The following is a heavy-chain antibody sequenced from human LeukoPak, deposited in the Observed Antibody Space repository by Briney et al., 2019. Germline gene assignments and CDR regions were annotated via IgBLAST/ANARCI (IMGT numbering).Heavy chain of an antibody. CDR3: ARRDPFDY. V-gene: IGHV3-48*02. CDR2: ISSDSGTI. J-gene: IGHJ4*02. Sequence: PSETLSLTCAVSGGSISSGGYSWSWVRQAPGKGLEWISFISSDSGTIYYADSVKGRFTISRNNAANSLYLQMNNLRDEDTAVYYCARRDPFDYWGQGTMVTVSS. CDR1: GGSISSGGYS.